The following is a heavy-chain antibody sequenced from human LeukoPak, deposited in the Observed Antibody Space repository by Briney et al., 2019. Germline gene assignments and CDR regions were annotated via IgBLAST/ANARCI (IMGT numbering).Heavy chain of an antibody. Sequence: GGSLRLSCAASGLIFSKYWMTWVRQAPGKGLEWVSTITGSGGRTYYADSVKGRFTISRDNSKNTLYLQMDSLRADDTAVYYCAKSSLVVPYDYWGQGTLVTVSS. D-gene: IGHD6-6*01. V-gene: IGHV3-23*01. J-gene: IGHJ4*02. CDR1: GLIFSKYW. CDR3: AKSSLVVPYDY. CDR2: ITGSGGRT.